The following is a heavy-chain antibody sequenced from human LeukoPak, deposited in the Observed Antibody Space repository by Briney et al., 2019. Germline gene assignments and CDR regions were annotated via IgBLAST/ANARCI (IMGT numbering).Heavy chain of an antibody. CDR1: GFTFSSYS. D-gene: IGHD4-11*01. V-gene: IGHV3-21*01. CDR2: ISSSSSYI. Sequence: GGSLRLSCAAPGFTFSSYSMNWVRQAPGKGLEWVSSISSSSSYIYYADSVKGRFTISRDNAKNSLYLQMNSLRAEDTAVYYCASDDYSNSRAAYWGQGTLVTVSS. J-gene: IGHJ4*02. CDR3: ASDDYSNSRAAY.